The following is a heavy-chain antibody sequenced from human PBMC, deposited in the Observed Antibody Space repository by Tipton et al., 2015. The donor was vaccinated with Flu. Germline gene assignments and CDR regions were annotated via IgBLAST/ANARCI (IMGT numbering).Heavy chain of an antibody. Sequence: TLSLTCTVSGNFIRSGSFYWTWIRQPAGKGLEWIGPVSSTGSTTYNPSLKSRVIISVDTSRNQFSLRLSSVTAADSAVYFCAREWQLLPYDVFNAWGQGAVVTVSA. V-gene: IGHV4-61*02. CDR3: AREWQLLPYDVFNA. D-gene: IGHD2-21*02. CDR1: GNFIRSGSFY. J-gene: IGHJ3*01. CDR2: VSSTGST.